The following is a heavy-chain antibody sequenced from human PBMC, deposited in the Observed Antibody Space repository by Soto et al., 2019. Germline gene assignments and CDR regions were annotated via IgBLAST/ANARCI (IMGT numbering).Heavy chain of an antibody. CDR1: GGSISGGDYY. CDR2: IYYSGST. D-gene: IGHD2-2*01. V-gene: IGHV4-30-4*01. Sequence: PSETLSLTCTVSGGSISGGDYYWSWIRQPPGKGLEWIGYIYYSGSTYYNPSLKSRVTISVDTSKNQFSLKLSSVTAADTAVYYCANIVVVPAARTYGMDVWGQGTTVTVSS. CDR3: ANIVVVPAARTYGMDV. J-gene: IGHJ6*02.